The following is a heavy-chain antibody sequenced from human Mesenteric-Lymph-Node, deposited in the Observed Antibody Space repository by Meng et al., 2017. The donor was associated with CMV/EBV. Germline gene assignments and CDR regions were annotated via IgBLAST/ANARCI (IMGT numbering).Heavy chain of an antibody. J-gene: IGHJ3*02. Sequence: GESLKISCAASGFTFSSYWMSWVRQAPGKGLEWVANIKQDGSEKYYVDSVKGRFTISRDNAKNSLYLQMNSLRAEDTAVYYCARVAVAEGAFDIWGQGTMVTVSS. CDR3: ARVAVAEGAFDI. CDR2: IKQDGSEK. D-gene: IGHD2-15*01. V-gene: IGHV3-7*01. CDR1: GFTFSSYW.